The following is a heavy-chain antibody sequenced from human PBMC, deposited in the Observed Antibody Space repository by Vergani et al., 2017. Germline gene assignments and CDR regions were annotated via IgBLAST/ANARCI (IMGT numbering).Heavy chain of an antibody. J-gene: IGHJ4*02. Sequence: EVQLEQSGAEVKKPGESLKISCKGSGYTFTNYWVGWVRQMPGKGLEWMGIILPGNSDTRYSPSFQGQVTISADKYITTAYLQWSSLKASDTAMYYCARRYCSSGICNLDYWGQGTLVTVSS. CDR3: ARRYCSSGICNLDY. CDR1: GYTFTNYW. CDR2: ILPGNSDT. D-gene: IGHD2-15*01. V-gene: IGHV5-51*03.